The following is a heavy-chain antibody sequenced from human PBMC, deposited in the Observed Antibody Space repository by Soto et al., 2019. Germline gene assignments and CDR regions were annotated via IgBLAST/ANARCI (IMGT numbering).Heavy chain of an antibody. J-gene: IGHJ3*02. CDR3: ARYCAGYDSPDAFQT. V-gene: IGHV4-4*02. CDR2: IYHSGST. D-gene: IGHD2-21*01. Sequence: ILSLTCSVSGGSISSSNWWSWVRQPPGKGLEWIGEIYHSGSTNYNPSLKSRVTISVDKSKNQFSLKLSSVTAADTAVYYCARYCAGYDSPDAFQTWGQGTRVTVSS. CDR1: GGSISSSNW.